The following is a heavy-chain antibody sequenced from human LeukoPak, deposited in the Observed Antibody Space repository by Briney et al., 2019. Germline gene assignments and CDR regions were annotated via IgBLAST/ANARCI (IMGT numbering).Heavy chain of an antibody. Sequence: ASVKVSCKASGYTFTSYDINWVRQATGQGLEWMGWMNPNSGNTGYAQKFQGRVTMTRNTFISTAYMELSGLRSEDTAVYYCARGKKTMVRGVLYYFDYWGQGTLVTVSS. CDR1: GYTFTSYD. CDR2: MNPNSGNT. V-gene: IGHV1-8*01. D-gene: IGHD3-10*01. CDR3: ARGKKTMVRGVLYYFDY. J-gene: IGHJ4*02.